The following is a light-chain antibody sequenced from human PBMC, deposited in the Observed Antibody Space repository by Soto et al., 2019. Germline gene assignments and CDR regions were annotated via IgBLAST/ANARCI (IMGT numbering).Light chain of an antibody. CDR1: QSVNSN. CDR2: GAS. V-gene: IGKV3-15*01. Sequence: EVVLTQSPATLSVSPGERATLSCRASQSVNSNLAWYQQKPGQAPRLLIYGASTRATDIPARFSGSGSGTEFTLTVSSLQSEDFAVYSCQQYNSWPLTFGRGTKVDIK. CDR3: QQYNSWPLT. J-gene: IGKJ4*02.